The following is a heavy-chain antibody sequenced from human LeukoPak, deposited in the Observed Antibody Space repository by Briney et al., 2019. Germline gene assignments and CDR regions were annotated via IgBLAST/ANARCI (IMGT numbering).Heavy chain of an antibody. CDR3: AREGEGDSSSSNWFDS. Sequence: SQTLSLTCTVSGGSISSGSYYWSWIRQPAGKGLEWIGRIYTSGSTNYNPSLKSRVTISVDTSKNQFSLKLSSVTAADTAVYYCAREGEGDSSSSNWFDSWGQGTLVTVSS. V-gene: IGHV4-61*02. CDR2: IYTSGST. D-gene: IGHD6-6*01. J-gene: IGHJ5*01. CDR1: GGSISSGSYY.